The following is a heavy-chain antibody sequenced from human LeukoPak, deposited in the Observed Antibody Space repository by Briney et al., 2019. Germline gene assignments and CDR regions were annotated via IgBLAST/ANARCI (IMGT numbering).Heavy chain of an antibody. CDR3: ARVRSGSYFP. CDR1: GGSISSYY. D-gene: IGHD1-26*01. CDR2: IYYSGST. J-gene: IGHJ5*02. Sequence: PSETLSLTCTVSGGSISSYYWSWIRQPPGKGLEWIGYIYYSGSTNYNPSLKGRVTISVDTSKNQFSLKLSSVTAADTAVYCCARVRSGSYFPWGQGTLVTVSS. V-gene: IGHV4-59*01.